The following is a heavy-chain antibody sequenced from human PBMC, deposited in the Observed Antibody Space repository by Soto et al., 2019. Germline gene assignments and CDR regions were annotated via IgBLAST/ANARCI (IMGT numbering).Heavy chain of an antibody. CDR3: ARTRAPLRYFAWLYPDAFDI. Sequence: GCSLRLSCAASGFTFSSYGMHGVRQAPGKGLEWVAVIWYDGSNKYYADSVKGRFTISRDNSKNTLYLQMNSLRAEDTAVYYCARTRAPLRYFAWLYPDAFDIWGQGPMGNV. CDR1: GFTFSSYG. V-gene: IGHV3-33*01. D-gene: IGHD3-9*01. J-gene: IGHJ3*02. CDR2: IWYDGSNK.